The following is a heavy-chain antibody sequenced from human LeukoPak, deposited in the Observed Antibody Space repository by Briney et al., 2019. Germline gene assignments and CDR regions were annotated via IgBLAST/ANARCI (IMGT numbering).Heavy chain of an antibody. J-gene: IGHJ4*02. CDR2: VSPNSGNT. Sequence: ASVKVSCKASGYTFTSLDINWVRQATGQGLEWMGWVSPNSGNTGYAQQFQGRVTMARNTSISTAYMELSSLRSEDTAVYYCARGRGSRGFDYWGQGTLVTVSS. D-gene: IGHD3-10*01. CDR1: GYTFTSLD. CDR3: ARGRGSRGFDY. V-gene: IGHV1-8*01.